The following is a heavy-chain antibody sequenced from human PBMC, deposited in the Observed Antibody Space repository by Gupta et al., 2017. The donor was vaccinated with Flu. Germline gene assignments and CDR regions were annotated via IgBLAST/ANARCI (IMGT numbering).Heavy chain of an antibody. J-gene: IGHJ4*02. CDR1: GFTFANAW. V-gene: IGHV3-15*01. Sequence: EVQLVESGGGLVNPGGSLTLSCVASGFTFANAWMQWFRQGPGKGLEWVGQMKSRRDDWTRDYAAPVKGRFTISRDDSKNTLFLKMKSLTTEDTGVYYCTTGVGKATHDGYWGQGTLVTVPS. CDR3: TTGVGKATHDGY. D-gene: IGHD1-26*01. CDR2: MKSRRDDWTR.